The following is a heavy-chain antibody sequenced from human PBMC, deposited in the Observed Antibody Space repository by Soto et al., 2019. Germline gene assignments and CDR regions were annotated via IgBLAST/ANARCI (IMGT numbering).Heavy chain of an antibody. CDR2: INPSGGST. V-gene: IGHV1-46*01. CDR1: GYTFTSYY. D-gene: IGHD1-26*01. CDR3: ARGSGAKRPFDY. Sequence: SVKVSCKASGYTFTSYYMHGVLQAPLQWLEWMGIINPSGGSTSYAQKFQGRVTMTRDTSTSTVYMELSSLRSEDTAVYYCARGSGAKRPFDYWGQGTLVTVSS. J-gene: IGHJ4*02.